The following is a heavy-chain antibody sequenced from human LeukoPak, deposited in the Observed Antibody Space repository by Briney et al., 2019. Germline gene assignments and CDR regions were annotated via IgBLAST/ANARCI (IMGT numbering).Heavy chain of an antibody. CDR2: ISYDGSGQ. CDR3: ARDGIRYVSMGASWFDP. D-gene: IGHD3-16*01. J-gene: IGHJ5*02. Sequence: GGSLRLSCAASGFTFSSYLMHWVRQAPGKGLEWVAVISYDGSGQYYADSVKGRFTVSRDNSKNMLYVQMNSLRPEDTAVYYCARDGIRYVSMGASWFDPWGQGTLVTVSS. V-gene: IGHV3-30*04. CDR1: GFTFSSYL.